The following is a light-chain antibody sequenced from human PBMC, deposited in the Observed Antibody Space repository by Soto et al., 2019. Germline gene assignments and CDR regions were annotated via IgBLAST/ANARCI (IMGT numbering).Light chain of an antibody. J-gene: IGKJ1*01. CDR1: KSVDTL. CDR3: QQYQYWPPRT. V-gene: IGKV3-15*01. Sequence: VMTQSPGTLSVSPGERATLSCRASKSVDTLLAWYQQRPGQAPRLLISDASTRATGVSARFSGSGSGTEFTLTISSLQSEDSALYYCQQYQYWPPRTFGQGTKVEI. CDR2: DAS.